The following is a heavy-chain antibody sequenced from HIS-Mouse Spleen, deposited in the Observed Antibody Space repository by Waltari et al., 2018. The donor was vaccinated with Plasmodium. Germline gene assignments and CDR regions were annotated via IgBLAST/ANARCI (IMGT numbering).Heavy chain of an antibody. V-gene: IGHV3-30*18. Sequence: QVQLVESGGGVVQPGRSLRRSCAASGFTFSSYGMHWVRQAPGQGLEWVAVISYDGSNKYYADSVKGRFTISRDNSKNTLYLQMNSLRAEDTAVYYCAKILSYSSSPEDYWGQGTLVTVSS. CDR1: GFTFSSYG. CDR2: ISYDGSNK. J-gene: IGHJ4*02. D-gene: IGHD6-6*01. CDR3: AKILSYSSSPEDY.